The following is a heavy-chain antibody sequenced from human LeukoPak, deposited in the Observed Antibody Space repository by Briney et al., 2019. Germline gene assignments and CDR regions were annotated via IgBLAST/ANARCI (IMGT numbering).Heavy chain of an antibody. V-gene: IGHV3-21*01. CDR2: ISTSSSYI. CDR1: GFIFSNYA. CDR3: ARDVRGSYYYGSGSPDAFDI. D-gene: IGHD3-10*01. Sequence: GGSLRLSCAASGFIFSNYAMNWVRQAPGKGLEWVSSISTSSSYIFYADSVKGRFTISRDNAKNSLFLQMNSLRAEDTAVYYCARDVRGSYYYGSGSPDAFDIWGQGTMVTVSS. J-gene: IGHJ3*02.